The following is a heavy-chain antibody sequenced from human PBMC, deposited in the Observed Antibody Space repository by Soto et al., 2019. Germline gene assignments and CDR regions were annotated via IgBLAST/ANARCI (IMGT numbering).Heavy chain of an antibody. CDR3: ARDQAYYDSSGSDAFDI. Sequence: QVQLQESGPGLVKPSETLSLTCTVSGGSISSYYWSWIRQPPGKGLEWIGYIYYSGSTNYNPSLKSRVTISVDTSKNQFSLKLSSVTAADTAVYYCARDQAYYDSSGSDAFDIWGQGTMVTVSS. D-gene: IGHD3-22*01. V-gene: IGHV4-59*01. J-gene: IGHJ3*02. CDR2: IYYSGST. CDR1: GGSISSYY.